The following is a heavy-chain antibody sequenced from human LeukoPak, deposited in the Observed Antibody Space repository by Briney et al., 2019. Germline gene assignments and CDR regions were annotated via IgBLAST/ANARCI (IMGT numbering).Heavy chain of an antibody. Sequence: SETLSLTCTVSGGSISNYYWSWIRQPAGKGLEWIGRIYISGSTNYNPSLKSRVTMSVDSSKNQFSLKLSSVTAADTAVYYCARSDLWSGYYDCWGQGTLVSVSS. J-gene: IGHJ4*02. D-gene: IGHD3-3*01. V-gene: IGHV4-4*07. CDR3: ARSDLWSGYYDC. CDR2: IYISGST. CDR1: GGSISNYY.